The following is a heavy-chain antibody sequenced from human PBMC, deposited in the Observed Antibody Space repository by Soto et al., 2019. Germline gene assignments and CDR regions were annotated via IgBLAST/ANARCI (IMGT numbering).Heavy chain of an antibody. Sequence: QLQLQESGSGLVKPSQTLSLTCAVSGGSISSGGYSWSWIRQPPGKGLDWSVYIYHSGSTYYNPSLKSRVTTAVDRSNNQFSLKLSSVTAADTAVYYCVRVPDYWGQGTLVTVSS. CDR1: GGSISSGGYS. CDR2: IYHSGST. CDR3: VRVPDY. V-gene: IGHV4-30-2*01. J-gene: IGHJ4*02.